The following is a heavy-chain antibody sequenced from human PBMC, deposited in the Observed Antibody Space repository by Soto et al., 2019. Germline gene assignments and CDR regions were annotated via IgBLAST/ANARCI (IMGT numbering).Heavy chain of an antibody. D-gene: IGHD3-22*01. Sequence: QVQLVQSGAEVQKPGSSVKVSCKASGGTFSSYAISWVRQAPGQGLEWMGGIIPIFGTANYAQKFQGRVTITADESTSTAYMELSSLRSEDTAVYYCARDSHPHYYDSSGYYYTIDYWGQGTLVTVSS. V-gene: IGHV1-69*01. CDR2: IIPIFGTA. J-gene: IGHJ4*02. CDR3: ARDSHPHYYDSSGYYYTIDY. CDR1: GGTFSSYA.